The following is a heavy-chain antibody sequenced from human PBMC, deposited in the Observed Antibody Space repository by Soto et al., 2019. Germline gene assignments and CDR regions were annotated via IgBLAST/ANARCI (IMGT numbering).Heavy chain of an antibody. V-gene: IGHV3-21*01. CDR2: ISATTTYK. CDR1: GFTFDSYT. Sequence: EVQVVESGGGLVKPGGSLRLSCTASGFTFDSYTMNWLRQAPGRGLEWVSSISATTTYKYYADSVEGRFTISRDNAKNYLYLHTNSLGGEDTAVYFCARGGPSKLGHLWYFDLWGRGTLVTVSS. J-gene: IGHJ2*01. CDR3: ARGGPSKLGHLWYFDL. D-gene: IGHD3-16*01.